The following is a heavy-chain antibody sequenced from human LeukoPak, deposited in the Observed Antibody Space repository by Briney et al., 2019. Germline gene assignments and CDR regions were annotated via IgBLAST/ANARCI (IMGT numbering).Heavy chain of an antibody. CDR3: ARVGWLQLGSWFDP. J-gene: IGHJ5*02. Sequence: ASGKCSCKASGGPFSNYAISWVRQAPGQGLDWMGGIIPIFGTANYAQKFQGRVTITTDESTSTAYMELSSLRSEDTAVYYCARVGWLQLGSWFDPWGQGTLVTVSS. CDR2: IIPIFGTA. D-gene: IGHD5-24*01. V-gene: IGHV1-69*05. CDR1: GGPFSNYA.